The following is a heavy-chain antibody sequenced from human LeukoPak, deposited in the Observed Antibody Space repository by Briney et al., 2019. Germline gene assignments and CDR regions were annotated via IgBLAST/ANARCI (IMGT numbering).Heavy chain of an antibody. V-gene: IGHV3-23*01. J-gene: IGHJ6*02. CDR3: GRPTKFWLIQGDGVDV. D-gene: IGHD6-19*01. CDR2: IGAGGAAT. Sequence: PGGSLRLSCAASGFTFTTYAMTWVRQAPGKGLEWVSSIGAGGAATFYSDSVKGRFTISRDNSMNTLYLQMNSLRADDTAVYYCGRPTKFWLIQGDGVDVWGQGTMVTVSS. CDR1: GFTFTTYA.